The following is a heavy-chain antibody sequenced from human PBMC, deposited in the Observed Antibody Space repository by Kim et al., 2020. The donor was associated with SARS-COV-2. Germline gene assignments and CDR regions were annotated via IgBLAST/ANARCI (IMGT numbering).Heavy chain of an antibody. CDR3: ARGSRYSRGQDY. J-gene: IGHJ4*02. D-gene: IGHD6-13*01. CDR1: GGSFSGYY. V-gene: IGHV4-34*01. Sequence: SETLSLTCAVYGGSFSGYYWSWIRQPPGKGLEWIGEINHSGSTNYNPSLKSRVTISVDTSKNQFSLKLSSVTAADTAVYYCARGSRYSRGQDYWGQGTLVTVSS. CDR2: INHSGST.